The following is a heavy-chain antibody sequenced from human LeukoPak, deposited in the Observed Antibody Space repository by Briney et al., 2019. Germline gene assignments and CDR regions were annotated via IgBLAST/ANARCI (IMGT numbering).Heavy chain of an antibody. CDR3: ARDNFKGAGDAFDI. Sequence: SETLSLTCTVSGGSISSYYWSWIRQPPGKGLEWIGYIYYSGSTNYNPSLKSRVTISVDTSKNQFSLKLSSVTAADTAVYYCARDNFKGAGDAFDIWGQGTMVTVSS. V-gene: IGHV4-59*01. D-gene: IGHD4/OR15-4a*01. J-gene: IGHJ3*02. CDR2: IYYSGST. CDR1: GGSISSYY.